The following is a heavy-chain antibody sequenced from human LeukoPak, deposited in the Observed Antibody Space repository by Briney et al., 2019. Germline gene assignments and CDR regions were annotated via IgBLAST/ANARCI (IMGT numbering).Heavy chain of an antibody. CDR1: GGTFSSHA. V-gene: IGHV1-69*13. D-gene: IGHD1-26*01. CDR2: IIPIFGTA. Sequence: SVKVSCKASGGTFSSHAISWVRQAPGQGLEWMGGIIPIFGTANYAQKFQGRVTITADESTSTAYMELSSLRSEDTAVYYCAREDSGSSRPYYYYYGMDVWGQGTTVTVSS. CDR3: AREDSGSSRPYYYYYGMDV. J-gene: IGHJ6*02.